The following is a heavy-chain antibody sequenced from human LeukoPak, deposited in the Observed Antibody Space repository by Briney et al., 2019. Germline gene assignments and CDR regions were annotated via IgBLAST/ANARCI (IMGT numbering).Heavy chain of an antibody. D-gene: IGHD3-22*01. V-gene: IGHV3-23*01. CDR2: ISGSGGST. CDR1: GFTFSDYY. CDR3: ARTPPAYGTMIVVVDFDY. Sequence: PGGSLRLSCAASGFTFSDYYMSWIRQAPGKGLEWVSAISGSGGSTYYADSVKGRFTISRDNSKNTLYLQMNSLRAEDTAVYYCARTPPAYGTMIVVVDFDYWGQGTLVTVSS. J-gene: IGHJ4*02.